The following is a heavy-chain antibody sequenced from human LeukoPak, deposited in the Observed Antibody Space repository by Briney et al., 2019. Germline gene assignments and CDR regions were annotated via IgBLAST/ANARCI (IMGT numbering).Heavy chain of an antibody. Sequence: GGSLRLSCAASGFTFSSYSMNWVRQAPGKGLEWVANIKQDGSEKNYVDSVKGRFTISRGNAKNSLYLQMNSLRAEDTAVYYCARYDDSDYFDYWGQGTLVTVSS. J-gene: IGHJ4*02. CDR3: ARYDDSDYFDY. CDR1: GFTFSSYS. D-gene: IGHD3-3*01. V-gene: IGHV3-7*03. CDR2: IKQDGSEK.